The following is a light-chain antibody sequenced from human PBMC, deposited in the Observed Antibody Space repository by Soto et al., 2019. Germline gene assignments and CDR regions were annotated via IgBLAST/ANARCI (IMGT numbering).Light chain of an antibody. CDR2: EVN. Sequence: QSVLTQPPSASRSPGQSVTISCTGTTSDVGGYNYVSWYQLHPGKVPKLIISEVNKRPSGVPDRFSGSKSGSTASLTVSGLHADEEADDFCSSYSGSKNFILFGGGTKLTVL. V-gene: IGLV2-8*02. CDR3: SSYSGSKNFIL. CDR1: TSDVGGYNY. J-gene: IGLJ2*01.